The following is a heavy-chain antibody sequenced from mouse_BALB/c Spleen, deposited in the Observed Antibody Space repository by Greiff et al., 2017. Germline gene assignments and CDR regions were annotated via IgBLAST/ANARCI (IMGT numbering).Heavy chain of an antibody. CDR1: GYAFSSSW. CDR2: IYPGDGDT. D-gene: IGHD2-2*01. CDR3: ARSYGYDGDYYAMDY. Sequence: QVQLQQSGPELVKPGASVKISCKASGYAFSSSWMNWVKQRPGQGLEWIGRIYPGDGDTNYNGKFKGKATLTADKSSSTAYMQLSSLTSVDSAVYFCARSYGYDGDYYAMDYWGQGTSVTVSS. J-gene: IGHJ4*01. V-gene: IGHV1-82*01.